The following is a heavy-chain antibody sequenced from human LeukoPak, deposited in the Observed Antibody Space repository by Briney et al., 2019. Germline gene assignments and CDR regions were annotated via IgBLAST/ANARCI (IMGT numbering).Heavy chain of an antibody. V-gene: IGHV3-74*01. CDR2: INSDGSST. J-gene: IGHJ4*02. CDR1: GFSVTNNY. Sequence: PGGSLRLSCAVSGFSVTNNYMSWVRQAPGKGLVWVSRINSDGSSTNYADSVKGRFTISRDNAKNTLYLQMNSLRAEDTAIYYCARVLAAGTGYFDYWGQGTLVTVSS. CDR3: ARVLAAGTGYFDY. D-gene: IGHD6-13*01.